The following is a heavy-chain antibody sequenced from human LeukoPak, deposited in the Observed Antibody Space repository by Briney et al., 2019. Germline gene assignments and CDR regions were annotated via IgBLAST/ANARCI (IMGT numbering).Heavy chain of an antibody. CDR2: ITSSSSYI. V-gene: IGHV3-21*01. CDR3: ARNEYSSIYYYMDV. J-gene: IGHJ6*03. CDR1: GFTFSSYN. D-gene: IGHD6-13*01. Sequence: GGSLRLSCAASGFTFSSYNMNWVRQAPGKGLEWVSSITSSSSYIYYADSVKGRFTISRDNAKNSLYLQMNSLRAEDTAVYYCARNEYSSIYYYMDVWGKGTTVTVSS.